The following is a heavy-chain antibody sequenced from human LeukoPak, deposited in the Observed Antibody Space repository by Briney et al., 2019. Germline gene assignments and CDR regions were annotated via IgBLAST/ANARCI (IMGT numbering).Heavy chain of an antibody. Sequence: ASVKVSCKVSGYTLTELSMHWVRQAPGKGLEWMGGFDPEDGETIYAQKFQGRVTMTEDTSTDTAYMELSSLRFEGTAVYYCATDGLGRRWFDPWGQGTLVTVSS. D-gene: IGHD7-27*01. CDR2: FDPEDGET. J-gene: IGHJ5*02. V-gene: IGHV1-24*01. CDR1: GYTLTELS. CDR3: ATDGLGRRWFDP.